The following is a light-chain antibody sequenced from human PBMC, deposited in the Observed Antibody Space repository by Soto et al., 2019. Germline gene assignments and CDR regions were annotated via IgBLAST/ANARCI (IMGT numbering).Light chain of an antibody. V-gene: IGKV3-15*01. CDR3: QQYNNWLSIT. CDR1: QNVSSN. Sequence: EIVMTQSPATLSVSPGERATLSCRASQNVSSNLAWYQQKPGQAPRLLIYGASTRATGIPARFSGSGSGTEFTLTISSLQSEDFAVYYCQQYNNWLSITFGQGTRLEIK. J-gene: IGKJ5*01. CDR2: GAS.